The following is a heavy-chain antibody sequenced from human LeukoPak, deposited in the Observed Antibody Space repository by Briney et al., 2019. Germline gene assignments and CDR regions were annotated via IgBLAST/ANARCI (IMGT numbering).Heavy chain of an antibody. J-gene: IGHJ4*02. V-gene: IGHV3-30*02. Sequence: PGGSLRLSCAASGFRFSSYGMHWVRQAPGKGLEWVAYIRYDGINEYYADSVKGRFTISRDNSKNTLYLQMNSLRAEDTAVYYCARDPTSGLLEDYYFDYWGQETLVTVSS. CDR3: ARDPTSGLLEDYYFDY. D-gene: IGHD2/OR15-2a*01. CDR2: IRYDGINE. CDR1: GFRFSSYG.